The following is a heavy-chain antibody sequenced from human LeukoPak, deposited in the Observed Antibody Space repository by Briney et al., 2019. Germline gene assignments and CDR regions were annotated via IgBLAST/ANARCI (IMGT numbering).Heavy chain of an antibody. CDR3: AKLGMIEYFDY. D-gene: IGHD3-22*01. J-gene: IGHJ4*02. CDR1: GFTFNSYG. Sequence: PGGTLRLSCAASGFTFNSYGMSWVRQAPGKGLEWVSGISGSGGATYYADSVKGRFTVSRDDPHNTLYLQMNSVRAEDTAVYYCAKLGMIEYFDYWGQGTLVTVSS. V-gene: IGHV3-23*01. CDR2: ISGSGGAT.